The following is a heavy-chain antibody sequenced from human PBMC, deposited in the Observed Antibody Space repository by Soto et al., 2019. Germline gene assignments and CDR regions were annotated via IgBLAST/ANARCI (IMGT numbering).Heavy chain of an antibody. V-gene: IGHV3-7*04. CDR1: GFTFSSHW. CDR2: IKPDGSEK. CDR3: ARGDYYDSSGPFSGAFDV. D-gene: IGHD3-22*01. J-gene: IGHJ3*01. Sequence: GGSLRLSCAASGFTFSSHWMSWVRQAPGKGLEWVANIKPDGSEKWYVDSVKGRFTISRDNAKNSLYLQMNSLRAEDTAVYYCARGDYYDSSGPFSGAFDVWGQGTMVTVSS.